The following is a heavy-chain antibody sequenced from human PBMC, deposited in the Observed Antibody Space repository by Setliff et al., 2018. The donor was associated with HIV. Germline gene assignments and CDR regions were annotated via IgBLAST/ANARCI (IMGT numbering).Heavy chain of an antibody. V-gene: IGHV4-38-2*01. D-gene: IGHD4-17*01. Sequence: PSETLSLTCAVYGQSISGYYWGWIRQPPGKGLEWIGNIYHHGTTYYYPSLKGRVTISLDTSNNQFSLNLNSVTAADTAVYYCARGGPTVAFGLDVWGQGTTVTVSS. CDR2: IYHHGTT. CDR1: GQSISGYY. CDR3: ARGGPTVAFGLDV. J-gene: IGHJ6*02.